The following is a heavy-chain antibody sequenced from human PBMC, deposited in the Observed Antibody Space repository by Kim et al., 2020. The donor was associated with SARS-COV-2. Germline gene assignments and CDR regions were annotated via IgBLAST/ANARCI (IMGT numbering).Heavy chain of an antibody. J-gene: IGHJ6*02. CDR3: TTAGGRASYNLYYYYGMDD. CDR2: IKSKTDGGTT. D-gene: IGHD6-13*01. CDR1: GFTFSNAG. V-gene: IGHV3-15*01. Sequence: GGSLRLSCAASGFTFSNAGMSWVRQAPGKGLEWVGRIKSKTDGGTTEYAAPVKGRFTISRDDSKNKLYLQMNRLKTEDTAVYYCTTAGGRASYNLYYYYGMDDWGQGTTVTVSS.